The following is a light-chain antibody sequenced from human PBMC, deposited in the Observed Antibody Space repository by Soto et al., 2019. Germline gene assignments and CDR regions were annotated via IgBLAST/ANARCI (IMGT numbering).Light chain of an antibody. CDR2: EVS. CDR1: SSDAGGYDY. J-gene: IGLJ1*01. CDR3: SSYSISTAYL. V-gene: IGLV2-14*01. Sequence: QSALTQPASVSGSPGQSITISCTGTSSDAGGYDYVSWYKLHPGKAPKLMVFEVSNRPSGVSYRFSGSKSGNTASLTISGLQAEDEADYFCSSYSISTAYLFGTGTKLTVL.